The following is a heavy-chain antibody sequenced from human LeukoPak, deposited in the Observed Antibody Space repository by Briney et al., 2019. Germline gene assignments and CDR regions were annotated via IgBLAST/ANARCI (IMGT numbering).Heavy chain of an antibody. D-gene: IGHD6-13*01. CDR1: GYTFTSYD. CDR2: ISAYNGNT. CDR3: ARGKWHQLVQDWLDS. V-gene: IGHV1-18*04. J-gene: IGHJ5*01. Sequence: ASVKVSCKASGYTFTSYDITWVRQAPGQGLEWMGWISAYNGNTNYAQKLQDRVTMTTDTSTNTAYMELRSLRSDDTAIYYCARGKWHQLVQDWLDSWGQGALVTVSS.